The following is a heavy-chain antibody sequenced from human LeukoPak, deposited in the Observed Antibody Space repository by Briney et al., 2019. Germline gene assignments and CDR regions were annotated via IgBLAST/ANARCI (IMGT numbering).Heavy chain of an antibody. Sequence: SETLSLTCAVYGGSFSGYYWSWIRQPPGKGLEWIGEINHSGSTNYNPSLKSRVTISVDTSKNQFSLNLSSVTSADTAGYYCARGEPDIAMVDGRSRYYFDYWGQGTLVTVSS. J-gene: IGHJ4*02. V-gene: IGHV4-34*01. CDR3: ARGEPDIAMVDGRSRYYFDY. CDR1: GGSFSGYY. CDR2: INHSGST. D-gene: IGHD5-18*01.